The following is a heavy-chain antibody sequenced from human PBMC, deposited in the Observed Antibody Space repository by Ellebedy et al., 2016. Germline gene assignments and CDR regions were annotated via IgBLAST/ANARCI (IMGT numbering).Heavy chain of an antibody. Sequence: GESLKISCAASGFTFSSYWMSWVRQAPGKGLEWVANIKQDGSEKYYVDSVKGRFTISRDNAKNSLYLQMNSLRAEDTAVYYCASLWVRRVDYWGQGTLVTVSS. D-gene: IGHD3-16*01. J-gene: IGHJ4*02. CDR1: GFTFSSYW. CDR3: ASLWVRRVDY. CDR2: IKQDGSEK. V-gene: IGHV3-7*03.